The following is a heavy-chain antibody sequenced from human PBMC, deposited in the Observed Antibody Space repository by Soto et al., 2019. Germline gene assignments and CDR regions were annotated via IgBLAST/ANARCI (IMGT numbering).Heavy chain of an antibody. CDR2: INAGNGNT. J-gene: IGHJ6*02. CDR1: GYTFTSYA. Sequence: GASVKVSCKASGYTFTSYAMHWVRQAPGQRLEWMGWINAGNGNTKYSQKFQGRVAITRDTSASTAYVELSSLRSEDTAVYYCARVYCSTPTCYGYYAMDVWGQGTTVTVSS. V-gene: IGHV1-3*01. CDR3: ARVYCSTPTCYGYYAMDV. D-gene: IGHD2-2*01.